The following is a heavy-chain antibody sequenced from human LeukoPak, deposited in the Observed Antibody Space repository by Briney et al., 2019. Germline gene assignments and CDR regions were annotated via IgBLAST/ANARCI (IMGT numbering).Heavy chain of an antibody. CDR1: GFTFSSYW. CDR2: INSAGSST. D-gene: IGHD3-3*01. CDR3: ARAMSGPATFDI. J-gene: IGHJ3*02. V-gene: IGHV3-74*01. Sequence: GGSLRLSCAASGFTFSSYWMHWVRQAPGKGLVWVSRINSAGSSTNYADSVKGRFTISRDNAKNTLYLQMSSLRAEDTAAYYCARAMSGPATFDIWGQGTMVTVSS.